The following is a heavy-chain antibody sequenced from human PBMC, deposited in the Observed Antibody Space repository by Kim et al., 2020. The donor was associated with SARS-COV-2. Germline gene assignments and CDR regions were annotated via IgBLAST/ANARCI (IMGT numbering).Heavy chain of an antibody. D-gene: IGHD2-2*01. J-gene: IGHJ3*02. CDR1: GGSISSGGYY. V-gene: IGHV4-31*03. Sequence: SETLSLTCTVSGGSISSGGYYWSWIRQHPGKGLEWIGYIYYSGSTYYNPSLKSRVTISVDTSKNQFSLKLSSVTAADTAVYYCASYIVVVPAAIEWEQLGAFDIWGQGTMVTVSS. CDR3: ASYIVVVPAAIEWEQLGAFDI. CDR2: IYYSGST.